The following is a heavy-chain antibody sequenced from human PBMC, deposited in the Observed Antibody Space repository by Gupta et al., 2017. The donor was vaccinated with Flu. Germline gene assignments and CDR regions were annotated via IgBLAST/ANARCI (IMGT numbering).Heavy chain of an antibody. CDR2: IYYTGSA. CDR3: ARVHGQYTYGSLYYYYGMDV. Sequence: QVQLQESGPGLVTPSETLSLTCTVSGGSMTNYFWRWIRQPPGKGLEWVGHIYYTGSATYNPSLKSLVTISVDTSKNQLSLKVRSVTAADTAVYYCARVHGQYTYGSLYYYYGMDVWGQGTTVTVSS. J-gene: IGHJ6*02. D-gene: IGHD3-10*01. CDR1: GGSMTNYF. V-gene: IGHV4-59*01.